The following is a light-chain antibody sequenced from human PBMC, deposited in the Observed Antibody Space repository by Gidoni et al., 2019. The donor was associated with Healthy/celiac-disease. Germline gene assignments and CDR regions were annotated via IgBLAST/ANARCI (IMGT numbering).Light chain of an antibody. CDR2: QDS. CDR1: KLGDKY. J-gene: IGLJ2*01. CDR3: QAWDSSTVV. V-gene: IGLV3-1*01. Sequence: SYELTQPPSVSVSPGQTASITCSGDKLGDKYACWYQQKPGQSPVLVSYQDSKRPPGIPERFSGSNSGNTATLTISGTQAMDEADYYCQAWDSSTVVFGGGTKLPVL.